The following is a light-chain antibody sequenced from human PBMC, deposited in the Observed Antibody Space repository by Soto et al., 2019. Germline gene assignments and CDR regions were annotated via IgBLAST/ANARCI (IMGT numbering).Light chain of an antibody. CDR3: QQYGTFPFS. Sequence: EIVLTQSPGTLSLSPGESATLSCRANQVVSSSYLAWYQQKPGQAPRLLIYHASDSATGDPDRFSGSGSGTDFALTITSLEPEDFALFYCQQYGTFPFSFGHGTKLEIK. CDR1: QVVSSSY. J-gene: IGKJ2*01. V-gene: IGKV3-20*01. CDR2: HAS.